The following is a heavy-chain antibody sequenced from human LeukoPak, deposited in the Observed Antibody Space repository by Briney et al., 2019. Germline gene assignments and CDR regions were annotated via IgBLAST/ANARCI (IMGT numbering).Heavy chain of an antibody. Sequence: SETLSLTCTVSGGSISSITYYWGWIRQPPGKGLEWIGSIYYSGSTYYNPSLKSRVTISVDTSKNQFSLKLSSVTAADTAVYYCARYVVVVPAAQRNWFDPWGQGTLVTVSS. CDR3: ARYVVVVPAAQRNWFDP. CDR2: IYYSGST. J-gene: IGHJ5*02. D-gene: IGHD2-2*01. V-gene: IGHV4-39*07. CDR1: GGSISSITYY.